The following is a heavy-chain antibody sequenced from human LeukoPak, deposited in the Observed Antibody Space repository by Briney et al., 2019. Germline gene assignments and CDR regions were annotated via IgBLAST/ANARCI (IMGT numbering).Heavy chain of an antibody. CDR1: GFTFSSYS. CDR3: ARDSVIVSRPGGFYYYYYMDV. V-gene: IGHV3-21*01. J-gene: IGHJ6*03. CDR2: ISSSSSYI. D-gene: IGHD3-22*01. Sequence: GSLRLSCAASGFTFSSYSMNWVRQAPGKGLEWVSSISSSSSYIYYADSVKGRFTISRDNAKNSLYLQMNSLRAEDTAVYYCARDSVIVSRPGGFYYYYYMDVWGKGTTVTVSS.